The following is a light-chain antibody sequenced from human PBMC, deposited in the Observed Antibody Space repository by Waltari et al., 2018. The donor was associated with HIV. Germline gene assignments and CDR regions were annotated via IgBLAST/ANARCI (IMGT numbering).Light chain of an antibody. CDR2: WAS. V-gene: IGKV4-1*01. CDR3: QQYYSTPPT. Sequence: DIVMTQSPHSLALSLGARATITCQSSQSIFYSSRNANYLAWYQQKPGQSPKLLIYWASSRASGVPDRFSGSGSRTDFTLSISSLQSEDVAVYFCQQYYSTPPTFGQGTRVEIK. CDR1: QSIFYSSRNANY. J-gene: IGKJ1*01.